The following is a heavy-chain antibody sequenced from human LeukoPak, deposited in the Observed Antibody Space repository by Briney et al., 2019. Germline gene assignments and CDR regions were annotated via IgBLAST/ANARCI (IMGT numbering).Heavy chain of an antibody. CDR3: ASLAPYDSSGHGVDY. Sequence: PSETLSLTCTVSGYSISSGYYWGWIRQPPGKGLEWIGSIYHSGSTYYNPSLKSRVTISVDTSKNQFSLKLSSVTAADTAVYYCASLAPYDSSGHGVDYWGQGTLVTVSS. J-gene: IGHJ4*02. CDR1: GYSISSGYY. V-gene: IGHV4-38-2*02. D-gene: IGHD3-22*01. CDR2: IYHSGST.